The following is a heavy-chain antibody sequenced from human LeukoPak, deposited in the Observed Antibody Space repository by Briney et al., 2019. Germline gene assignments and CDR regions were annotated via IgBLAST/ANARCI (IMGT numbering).Heavy chain of an antibody. CDR3: ASQQLVRSFDY. D-gene: IGHD6-13*01. Sequence: SETLSLTCTVSGGSISGSAYYWAWIRQPPGKGLEWIGSIYYNGRTLYNPSLKSRVIMSVDTSKNQFSLRLTSVTAADTAVYYCASQQLVRSFDYWGQGTLVTVSS. CDR1: GGSISGSAYY. CDR2: IYYNGRT. J-gene: IGHJ4*02. V-gene: IGHV4-39*07.